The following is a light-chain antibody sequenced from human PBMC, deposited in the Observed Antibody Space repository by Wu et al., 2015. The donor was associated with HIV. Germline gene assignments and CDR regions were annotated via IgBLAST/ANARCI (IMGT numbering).Light chain of an antibody. CDR1: QTVKSQY. CDR3: QRYGSSSYT. J-gene: IGKJ2*01. CDR2: GSS. V-gene: IGKV3-20*01. Sequence: EIVLTQSPGSLSLSPGERATLSCRASQTVKSQYLAWYQQKFGQAPRLLIYGSSIRARGIPDRFSGSGSGTDFSLTISRLEPEDFAVYYCQRYGSSSYTFGQGTKLESK.